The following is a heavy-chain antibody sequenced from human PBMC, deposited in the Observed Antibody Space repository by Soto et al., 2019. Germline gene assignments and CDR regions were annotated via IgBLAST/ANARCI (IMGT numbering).Heavy chain of an antibody. J-gene: IGHJ4*02. Sequence: GGSLRLSCAASGFTFSSYLMHWVRHAPGKGLVWVSRINSDGSSTSYADSVKGRFTISRDNAKNTLYLQMNSLRAEDTAVYYCVRTSLVVAAATREDYWGQGTLVTVSS. D-gene: IGHD2-15*01. CDR2: INSDGSST. CDR1: GFTFSSYL. V-gene: IGHV3-74*01. CDR3: VRTSLVVAAATREDY.